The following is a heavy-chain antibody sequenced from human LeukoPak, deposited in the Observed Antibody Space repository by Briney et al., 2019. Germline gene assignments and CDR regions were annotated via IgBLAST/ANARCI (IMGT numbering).Heavy chain of an antibody. V-gene: IGHV1-2*02. CDR2: INPNSGGT. Sequence: ASVKVSCKASGYTFTAYRLYWVRQAPGQGLEWMGWINPNSGGTNFAQKFQGRVTMTRDTSISTAYMELSRLRSDDTAVYYCARDVWNPTIDYWGQGTLVTVSS. CDR3: ARDVWNPTIDY. CDR1: GYTFTAYR. J-gene: IGHJ4*02. D-gene: IGHD1-1*01.